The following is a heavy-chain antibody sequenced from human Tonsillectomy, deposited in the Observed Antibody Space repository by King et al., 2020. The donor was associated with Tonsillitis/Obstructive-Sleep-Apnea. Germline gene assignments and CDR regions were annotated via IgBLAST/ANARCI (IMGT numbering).Heavy chain of an antibody. CDR3: ASAKVYYFYYAMDV. D-gene: IGHD2/OR15-2a*01. Sequence: VQLVESGGGLVQPGGSLRLSCAASGFTFSNYEMNWVRQAPGKGLEWISYTSSSGGNILYADSVRGRFTISRDNAKNLLYLQMDSLRVEDTAVYYCASAKVYYFYYAMDVWGQGTTVTVS. CDR1: GFTFSNYE. J-gene: IGHJ6*02. CDR2: TSSSGGNI. V-gene: IGHV3-48*03.